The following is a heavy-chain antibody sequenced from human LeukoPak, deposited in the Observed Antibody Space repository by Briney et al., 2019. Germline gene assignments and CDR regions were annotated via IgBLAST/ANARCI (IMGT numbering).Heavy chain of an antibody. J-gene: IGHJ4*02. CDR1: GGSISSYY. CDR2: IYYSGST. Sequence: SETLSLTCTVSGGSISSYYWSWIRQPPGKGLEWIGYIYYSGSTNYNPSLKSRVTISVDTSKNQFSLKLSSVTAADTAVYYCARGLPIAPRALGYWGQGTLVTVSS. D-gene: IGHD2-21*01. CDR3: ARGLPIAPRALGY. V-gene: IGHV4-59*12.